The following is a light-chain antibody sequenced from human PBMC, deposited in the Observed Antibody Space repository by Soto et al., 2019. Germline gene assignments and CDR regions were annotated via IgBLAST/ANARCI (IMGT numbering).Light chain of an antibody. CDR3: SSYTSSSTL. Sequence: QSALAQPASVSGSPGQSITISCTGTSSDVGGYDYVSWYQQHPGKAPKLMIYEVSNRPSGVSNRFSGSRSGNTASLTISGLPAEDEADYYCSSYTSSSTLFGTGTKVTVL. CDR2: EVS. J-gene: IGLJ1*01. V-gene: IGLV2-14*01. CDR1: SSDVGGYDY.